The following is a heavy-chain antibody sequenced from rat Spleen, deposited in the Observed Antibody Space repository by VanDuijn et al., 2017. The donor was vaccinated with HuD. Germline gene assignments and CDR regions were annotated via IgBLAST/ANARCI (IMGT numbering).Heavy chain of an antibody. CDR1: GFTFNNYW. J-gene: IGHJ2*01. Sequence: EVQLVESGGGLVQPGRSLKLSCAASGFTFNNYWMTWIRQAPGKGLEWVASITNAAGNIYYPDSVEGRFTISRDNAKSTLYLQMNSLRSEDTATYYCTREDYSSFDYWGQGVMVTVSS. CDR2: ITNAAGNI. CDR3: TREDYSSFDY. V-gene: IGHV5-31*01. D-gene: IGHD1-2*01.